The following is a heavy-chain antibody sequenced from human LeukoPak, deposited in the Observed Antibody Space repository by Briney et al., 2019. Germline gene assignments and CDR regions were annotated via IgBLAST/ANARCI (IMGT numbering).Heavy chain of an antibody. CDR1: GYTFTGYY. CDR2: MNPNSGNT. D-gene: IGHD6-13*01. J-gene: IGHJ4*02. CDR3: ARGQAAAGHVY. Sequence: ASVKVSCKASGYTFTGYYMHWVRQAPGQGLEWMGWMNPNSGNTGYAQKFQGRVTMTRNTSISTAYMELSSLRSEDTAVYYCARGQAAAGHVYWGQGTLVTVSS. V-gene: IGHV1-8*02.